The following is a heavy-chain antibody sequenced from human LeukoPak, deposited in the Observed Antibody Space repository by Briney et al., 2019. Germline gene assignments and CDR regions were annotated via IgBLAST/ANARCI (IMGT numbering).Heavy chain of an antibody. J-gene: IGHJ6*03. CDR1: GGSISSSSYY. CDR3: ARGSYSSSWFVYYYYYMDV. CDR2: IYYSGST. Sequence: SETLSLTCTVSGGSISSSSYYWGWIRQPPGKGLEWIGSIYYSGSTYYNPSLKSRVTISVDTSKNQFSLKLSSVTAADTAVYYCARGSYSSSWFVYYYYYMDVWGKGTTVTVSS. D-gene: IGHD6-13*01. V-gene: IGHV4-39*07.